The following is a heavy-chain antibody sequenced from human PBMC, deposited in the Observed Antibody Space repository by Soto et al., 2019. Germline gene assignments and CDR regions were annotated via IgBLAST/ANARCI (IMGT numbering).Heavy chain of an antibody. CDR1: GFTFSNYC. D-gene: IGHD1-26*01. Sequence: LXLSLAASGFTFSNYCMHWVRQAPGKGLERVELIWHDGNNKYYADSVRGRFIISRDNSKNRLYLQMNSLRAEDTAVYYCASDLVAASASYGLDVWGQGTPVT. J-gene: IGHJ6*01. V-gene: IGHV3-33*01. CDR2: IWHDGNNK. CDR3: ASDLVAASASYGLDV.